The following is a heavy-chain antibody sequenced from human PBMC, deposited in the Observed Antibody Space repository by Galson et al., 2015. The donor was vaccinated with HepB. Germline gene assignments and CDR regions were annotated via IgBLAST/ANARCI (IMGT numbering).Heavy chain of an antibody. CDR1: GFTFSSYS. V-gene: IGHV3-48*01. CDR2: ISSSSSTI. J-gene: IGHJ4*02. D-gene: IGHD1-26*01. Sequence: SLRLSCAASGFTFSSYSMKWVRQAPGKGLEWVSYISSSSSTIYYADSVKGRFTISRDNAKNSLYLQMNSLRAEVKSVYYCARTLGVTTHLFGYWGQGTLVTVSS. CDR3: ARTLGVTTHLFGY.